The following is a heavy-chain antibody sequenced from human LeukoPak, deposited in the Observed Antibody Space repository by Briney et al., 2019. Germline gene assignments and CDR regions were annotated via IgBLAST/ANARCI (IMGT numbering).Heavy chain of an antibody. CDR3: TRGSSGRRDN. D-gene: IGHD6-19*01. J-gene: IGHJ4*02. Sequence: GASVKASCKASGYTFTPCDINWVRQATGQRLEWMGWMNPDSGNTGYGQRFQGRITMTRDISIGTAYMELSNLTSEDTAIYYCTRGSSGRRDNWGQGTLVIVSP. V-gene: IGHV1-8*01. CDR2: MNPDSGNT. CDR1: GYTFTPCD.